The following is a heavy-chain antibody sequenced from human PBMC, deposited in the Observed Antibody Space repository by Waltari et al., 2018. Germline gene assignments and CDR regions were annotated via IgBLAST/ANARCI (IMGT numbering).Heavy chain of an antibody. CDR3: ARDHYCSGGACYPGGSAFDI. CDR2: IYTSGST. CDR1: GGSISGYY. D-gene: IGHD2-15*01. J-gene: IGHJ3*02. V-gene: IGHV4-4*07. Sequence: QVLLQESGPGLVKPSETLSLTCTVSGGSISGYYWNWIRQPPGKGLEWIGRIYTSGSTNYNPSLKSRVTISINTSNNQFSLKLGSVTAVDTAVYYCARDHYCSGGACYPGGSAFDIWGQGTMVTVSS.